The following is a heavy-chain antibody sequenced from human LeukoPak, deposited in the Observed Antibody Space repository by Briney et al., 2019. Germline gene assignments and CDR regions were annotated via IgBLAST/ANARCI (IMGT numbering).Heavy chain of an antibody. J-gene: IGHJ4*02. D-gene: IGHD3-3*01. CDR2: IYYSGST. CDR1: GGSISSYY. Sequence: KSSETLSLTCTVSGGSISSYYWSWIRQPPGKERKGMGYIYYSGSTNYNPSLKSRVTISVDTSKNQFSLKLSSVTAADTAVYYCASHVWSGYSYYFDYWGQGTLVTVSS. V-gene: IGHV4-59*08. CDR3: ASHVWSGYSYYFDY.